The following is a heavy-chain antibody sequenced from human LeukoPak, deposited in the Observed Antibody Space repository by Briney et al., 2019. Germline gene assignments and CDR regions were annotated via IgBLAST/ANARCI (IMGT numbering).Heavy chain of an antibody. Sequence: GGSLRLSCVGSGFTFTNSWMSWVRQAPGKGLEWVANITPDGSAKFYVDSVKGRFTISRDNAKNSLSLQMNSLTAEDTALYYCSRGTANPWGQGTLVTVSS. CDR1: GFTFTNSW. V-gene: IGHV3-7*01. CDR2: ITPDGSAK. J-gene: IGHJ5*02. CDR3: SRGTANP.